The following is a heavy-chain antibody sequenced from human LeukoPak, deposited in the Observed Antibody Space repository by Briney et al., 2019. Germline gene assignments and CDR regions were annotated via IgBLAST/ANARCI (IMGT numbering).Heavy chain of an antibody. D-gene: IGHD2-15*01. CDR1: GFTFTYYS. CDR2: INRDGSST. V-gene: IGHV3-74*01. J-gene: IGHJ4*02. CDR3: ARGYCSGGSCYSGAGY. Sequence: GGSLRLSCAASGFTFTYYSMHWVHQTPGKGLVWVSRINRDGSSTSYADSVKGRFTISRDNAKNTLSLQMNSLRAEDTAVYFCARGYCSGGSCYSGAGYWGQGTLVTVSS.